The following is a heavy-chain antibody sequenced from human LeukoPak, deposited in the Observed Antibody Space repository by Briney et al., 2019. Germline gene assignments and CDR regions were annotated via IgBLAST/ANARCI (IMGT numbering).Heavy chain of an antibody. CDR1: GFTFSSYA. CDR3: ANEVVPGTSRSFDY. D-gene: IGHD2-2*01. V-gene: IGHV3-23*05. CDR2: VSINGGRT. J-gene: IGHJ4*02. Sequence: GGSLRLSCAASGFTFSSYAMTWVRQAPGKGLEWVSLVSINGGRTNYADSVKGRFTISRDTSKNTLYLQMNSLRAEDTAIYYCANEVVPGTSRSFDYWGQGTLVTVSS.